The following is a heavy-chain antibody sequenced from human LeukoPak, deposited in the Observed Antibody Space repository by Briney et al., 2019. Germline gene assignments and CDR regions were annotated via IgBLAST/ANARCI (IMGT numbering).Heavy chain of an antibody. CDR3: ARQEPYYYGSGSFDY. CDR2: IYYSGST. D-gene: IGHD3-10*01. J-gene: IGHJ4*02. V-gene: IGHV4-39*01. CDR1: GGSISRSSYD. Sequence: PSETLSLTCTVSGGSISRSSYDGGWIRQPPGKGLEWVGSIYYSGSTYYTPSLKSRVTISVDTSKNQFSLKLSSVTAADTAVYYCARQEPYYYGSGSFDYWGQGTLVTVSS.